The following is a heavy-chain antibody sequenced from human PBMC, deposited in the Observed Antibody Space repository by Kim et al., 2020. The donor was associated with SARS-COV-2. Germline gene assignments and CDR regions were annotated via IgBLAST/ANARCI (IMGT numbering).Heavy chain of an antibody. CDR1: GGSISSGDFY. CDR2: IDYTGST. Sequence: SETLSLTCAVFGGSISSGDFYWGWIRQPPGKGLEWVGNIDYTGSTYYTPSRKSRFSMSVDTSKNQISLRQTSLTAADAAAYYCGGPHRVRGGGAWFDPWGQGTLVTVSS. J-gene: IGHJ5*02. V-gene: IGHV4-39*01. CDR3: GGPHRVRGGGAWFDP. D-gene: IGHD3-10*01.